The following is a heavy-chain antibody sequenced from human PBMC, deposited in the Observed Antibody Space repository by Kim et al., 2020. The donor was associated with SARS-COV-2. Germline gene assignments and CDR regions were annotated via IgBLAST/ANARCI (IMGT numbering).Heavy chain of an antibody. Sequence: ASVKVSCKASGYTFTSYAMHWVRQAPGQRLEWMGWINAGNGNTKYSQKFQGRVTITRDTSASTAYMELSSLRSEDTAVYYCARGSITIFGVVIGTDAVDIWGQGTMVTVSS. V-gene: IGHV1-3*01. D-gene: IGHD3-3*01. CDR1: GYTFTSYA. CDR3: ARGSITIFGVVIGTDAVDI. J-gene: IGHJ3*02. CDR2: INAGNGNT.